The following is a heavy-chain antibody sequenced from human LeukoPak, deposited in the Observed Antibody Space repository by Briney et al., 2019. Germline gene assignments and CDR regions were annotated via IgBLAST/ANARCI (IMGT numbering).Heavy chain of an antibody. CDR2: ISSSSSYI. J-gene: IGHJ4*02. CDR3: ARECIWYPGVVFDY. D-gene: IGHD6-13*01. Sequence: GGSLRLSCAASGFTFSSYSMNWVRQAPGKGLEWVSSISSSSSYIYYADSVKGRFTISRDNAKNSLYLQMNSLRAEDTAVYYCARECIWYPGVVFDYWGQGTLVTVSS. CDR1: GFTFSSYS. V-gene: IGHV3-21*01.